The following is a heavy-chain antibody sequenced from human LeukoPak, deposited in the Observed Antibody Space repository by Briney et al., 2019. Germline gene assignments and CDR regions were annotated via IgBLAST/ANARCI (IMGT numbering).Heavy chain of an antibody. CDR1: GYTSTGYY. V-gene: IGHV1-2*02. D-gene: IGHD2-2*01. Sequence: ASVKVSCKASGYTSTGYYMHWVRQAPGQGLEWMGWINPNSGGTNYAQKFQGRVTMTRDTSISTAYMELSRLRSDDTAVYYCARDLKGIVVVPAAMGHWFDPWGQGTLVTVSS. J-gene: IGHJ5*02. CDR3: ARDLKGIVVVPAAMGHWFDP. CDR2: INPNSGGT.